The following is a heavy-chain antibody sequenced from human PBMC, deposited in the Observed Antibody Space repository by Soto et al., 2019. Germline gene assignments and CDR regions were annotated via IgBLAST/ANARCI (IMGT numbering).Heavy chain of an antibody. Sequence: PRLSCAASGFTFSSYGMHWVRQAPGKGLEWVAGIWYDGSNKYYADSVKGRFTISRDNSKNTLYLQMNSLRAEDTAVYYCARDQGDILTGSYAYYYGMDVWGQGTTVTVSS. CDR3: ARDQGDILTGSYAYYYGMDV. CDR1: GFTFSSYG. D-gene: IGHD3-9*01. CDR2: IWYDGSNK. J-gene: IGHJ6*02. V-gene: IGHV3-33*01.